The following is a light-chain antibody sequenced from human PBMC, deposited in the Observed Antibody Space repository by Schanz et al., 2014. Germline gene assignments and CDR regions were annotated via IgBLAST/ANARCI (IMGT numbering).Light chain of an antibody. CDR1: SSDVGGYNS. CDR2: DVS. J-gene: IGLJ3*02. V-gene: IGLV2-14*03. CDR3: CSNAGRYTRV. Sequence: QSALTQPASVSGSPGQSITISCTGTSSDVGGYNSVSWYQQHPGKAPKLMIYDVSNRPSGVSNRFSGSKSGNTASLTISGLQVEDEADYYCCSNAGRYTRVFGGGTKLTVL.